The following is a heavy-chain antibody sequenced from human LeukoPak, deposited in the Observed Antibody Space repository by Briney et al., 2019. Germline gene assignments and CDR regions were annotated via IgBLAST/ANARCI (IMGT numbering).Heavy chain of an antibody. CDR1: GGSVSSGGYY. D-gene: IGHD3-9*01. Sequence: SDTLSLTCTVSGGSVSSGGYYWSWIRQHPGKGLEWIGCIYYSGSAYYNASLKSRVTISVDTSKNQFSLKLSSVTAADTAVYYCAREEGNAGYYDYWGQGTLVTVSS. V-gene: IGHV4-31*03. J-gene: IGHJ4*02. CDR2: IYYSGSA. CDR3: AREEGNAGYYDY.